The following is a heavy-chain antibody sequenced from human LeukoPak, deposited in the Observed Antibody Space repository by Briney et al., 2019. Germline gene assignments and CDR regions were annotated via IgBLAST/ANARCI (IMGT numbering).Heavy chain of an antibody. Sequence: GGSLRLSCAASGFTFSSYAMSWLRQAPGKGLEWVSAISGSGGSTYYADSVKGRFTISRDNSKNTLYLQMNSLRAEDTAVYYCAKDRLIAARPADLGYWGQGTLVTVSS. J-gene: IGHJ4*02. D-gene: IGHD6-6*01. CDR2: ISGSGGST. CDR1: GFTFSSYA. V-gene: IGHV3-23*01. CDR3: AKDRLIAARPADLGY.